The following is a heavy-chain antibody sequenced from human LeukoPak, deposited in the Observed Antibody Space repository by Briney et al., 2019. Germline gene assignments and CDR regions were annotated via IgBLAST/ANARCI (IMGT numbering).Heavy chain of an antibody. D-gene: IGHD3-22*01. J-gene: IGHJ4*02. V-gene: IGHV3-11*05. CDR1: GFTFSNYY. CDR3: ARDYYDSALDY. Sequence: GGSLRLSCAASGFTFSNYYMSWIRQAPGKGLEWVSYISSSSSYTDYADSVKGRFTISRDNAKNSLYLQMNSLRAEDTAVYYCARDYYDSALDYWGQGTLVTVSS. CDR2: ISSSSSYT.